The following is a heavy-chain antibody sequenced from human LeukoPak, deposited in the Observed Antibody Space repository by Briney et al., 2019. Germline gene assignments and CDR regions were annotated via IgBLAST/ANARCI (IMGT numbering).Heavy chain of an antibody. J-gene: IGHJ5*02. V-gene: IGHV4-34*01. Sequence: PSETLSLTCAVYGGSFSGYYWSWIRQPPGKGLEWIGEINHSGSTNYNPSLKSRVTISVDTSKNQFSLKLSSVTAADTAVYYCARELDGSSSKGVDWFDPWGQGTLVTVSS. D-gene: IGHD6-6*01. CDR3: ARELDGSSSKGVDWFDP. CDR1: GGSFSGYY. CDR2: INHSGST.